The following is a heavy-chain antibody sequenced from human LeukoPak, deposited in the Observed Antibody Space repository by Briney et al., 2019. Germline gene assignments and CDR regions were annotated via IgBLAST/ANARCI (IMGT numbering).Heavy chain of an antibody. V-gene: IGHV3-23*01. CDR2: ISGSGGST. Sequence: GGSLRLSCEASGFTFSSYWMSWVRQAPGKGLEWVSAISGSGGSTYYADSVKGRFTISRGNSKNTLYLQMNSLRAEDTAVYYCAKVSGYYDSSGSDYFDYWGQGTLVTVSS. CDR3: AKVSGYYDSSGSDYFDY. D-gene: IGHD3-22*01. CDR1: GFTFSSYW. J-gene: IGHJ4*02.